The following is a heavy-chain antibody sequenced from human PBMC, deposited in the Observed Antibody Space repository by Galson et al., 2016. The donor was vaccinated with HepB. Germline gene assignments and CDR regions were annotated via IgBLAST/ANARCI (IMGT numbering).Heavy chain of an antibody. CDR2: IYHSGGT. J-gene: IGHJ3*02. D-gene: IGHD5-12*01. CDR3: ARAVRGYSGYDAFDI. V-gene: IGHV4-31*03. Sequence: TLSLTCTVSGGSISSGRYYWTWIRQHPGNGLEWIGNIYHSGGTSHNPSLKRRLTISVDTSKNQFTLKLSSLTAADTAVYYWARAVRGYSGYDAFDIWGQGTMVTVSS. CDR1: GGSISSGRYY.